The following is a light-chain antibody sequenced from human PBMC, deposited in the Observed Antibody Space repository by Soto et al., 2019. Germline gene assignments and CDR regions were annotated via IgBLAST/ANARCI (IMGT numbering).Light chain of an antibody. Sequence: DIQITHSPSSLSASLRYIFTITFLASQSISSYLNWYQQKPGKAPKLLIYAASSLQSGVPSRFSGSGSGTDFTLTVSSLQPEDFATYLCQQSYSTPRPFGQGTKVDIK. J-gene: IGKJ1*01. CDR1: QSISSY. CDR3: QQSYSTPRP. V-gene: IGKV1-39*01. CDR2: AAS.